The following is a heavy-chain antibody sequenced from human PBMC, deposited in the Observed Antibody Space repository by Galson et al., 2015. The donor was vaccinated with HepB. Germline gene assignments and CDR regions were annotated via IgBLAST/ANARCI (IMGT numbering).Heavy chain of an antibody. CDR2: INHSGST. CDR3: ARGRRGVGATPPGYYMDV. Sequence: SETLSLTCAVYGGSFSGYYWSWIRQPPGKGLEWIGEINHSGSTNYNPSLKSRVTISVDTSKNQFSLKLSSVTAADTAVYYCARGRRGVGATPPGYYMDVWGKGTTVTVSS. CDR1: GGSFSGYY. V-gene: IGHV4-34*01. J-gene: IGHJ6*03. D-gene: IGHD1-26*01.